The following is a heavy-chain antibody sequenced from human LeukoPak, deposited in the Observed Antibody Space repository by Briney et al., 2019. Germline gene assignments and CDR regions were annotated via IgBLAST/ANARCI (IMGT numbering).Heavy chain of an antibody. CDR1: GFTFSSYS. V-gene: IGHV3-30*03. J-gene: IGHJ4*02. CDR3: ARKNGLDY. Sequence: PGGSLRLSCAASGFTFSSYSMNWVRQAPGKGLEWVAIISYDGKTTYYADSVKGRLTISRDNSKNTLYLQMDSLRVEDTGVYYCARKNGLDYWGQGTLVTVSS. CDR2: ISYDGKTT.